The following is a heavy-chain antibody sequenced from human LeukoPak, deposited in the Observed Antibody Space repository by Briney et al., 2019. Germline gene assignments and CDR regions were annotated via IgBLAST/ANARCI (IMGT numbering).Heavy chain of an antibody. CDR3: AKDPGPAYYDFWSGHFDY. V-gene: IGHV3-30*18. J-gene: IGHJ4*02. D-gene: IGHD3-3*01. CDR1: GFTFSSYG. CDR2: ISYDGSNK. Sequence: GGSLRLSCAASGFTFSSYGMHWVRQAPGKGLEWVAVISYDGSNKYYADSVKGRFTISRDNSKNTLYLQMNSLRAEDTAVYYCAKDPGPAYYDFWSGHFDYWGQGTLVTVSS.